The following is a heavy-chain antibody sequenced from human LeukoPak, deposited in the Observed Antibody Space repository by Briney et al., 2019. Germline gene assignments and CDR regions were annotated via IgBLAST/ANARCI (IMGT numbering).Heavy chain of an antibody. CDR2: IYHSGST. CDR3: ARFTQLASFDY. Sequence: PSETLSLTCTVSGGSISTSNYYWGWIRQPPGKGLEWIGEIYHSGSTNYNPSLKSRVTISVDKSKNQFSLKLSSVTAADTAVYYCARFTQLASFDYWGQGTLVTVSS. CDR1: GGSISTSNYY. D-gene: IGHD6-6*01. V-gene: IGHV4-39*07. J-gene: IGHJ4*02.